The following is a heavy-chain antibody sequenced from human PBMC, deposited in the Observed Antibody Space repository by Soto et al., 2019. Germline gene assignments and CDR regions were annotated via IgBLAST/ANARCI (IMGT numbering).Heavy chain of an antibody. CDR1: GFTFSSYY. V-gene: IGHV3-74*01. D-gene: IGHD1-26*01. CDR2: LNGDGSST. J-gene: IGHJ4*02. Sequence: EVQLEESGGGLVQPGGSLRLTCAASGFTFSSYYMHWVRQAPGKGLVWVSRLNGDGSSTNYADSVKGRFTISRDNAKNTLYLQMNSLRAEDTAVYYCARSESGKFSYWGQGTLVTVSS. CDR3: ARSESGKFSY.